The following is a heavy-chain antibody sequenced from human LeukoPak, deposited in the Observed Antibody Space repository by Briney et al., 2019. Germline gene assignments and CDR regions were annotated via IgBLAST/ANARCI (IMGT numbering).Heavy chain of an antibody. Sequence: ASVKVSCKASGYTFTGYYMHWVRQAPGQGLEWMGWINPNSGGTNYAQKFQGRVTMTRDTSISTAYMELRSLRSDDTAVCYCATSYYYDSSGYPSYFDYWGQGTLVTVSS. J-gene: IGHJ4*02. CDR1: GYTFTGYY. D-gene: IGHD3-22*01. V-gene: IGHV1-2*02. CDR3: ATSYYYDSSGYPSYFDY. CDR2: INPNSGGT.